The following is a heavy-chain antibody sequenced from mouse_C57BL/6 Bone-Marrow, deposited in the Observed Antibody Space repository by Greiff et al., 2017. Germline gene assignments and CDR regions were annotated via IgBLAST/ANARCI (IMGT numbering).Heavy chain of an antibody. CDR1: EFTFSNYW. CDR2: IRLKSDNYAT. D-gene: IGHD1-1*01. J-gene: IGHJ4*01. CDR3: TGRITTVVAYYAMDY. Sequence: EVKLVESGGGLVQPGGSMKLSCVASEFTFSNYWMNWVRQSPEKGLEWVAQIRLKSDNYATHYAESVKGRFTISRDDSKSSVYLQMNNLRAEDTGIYYCTGRITTVVAYYAMDYWGQGTSVTVSS. V-gene: IGHV6-3*01.